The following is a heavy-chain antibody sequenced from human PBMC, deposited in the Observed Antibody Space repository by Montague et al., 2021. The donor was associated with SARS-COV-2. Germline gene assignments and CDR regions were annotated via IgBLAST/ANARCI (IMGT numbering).Heavy chain of an antibody. D-gene: IGHD3-10*01. CDR3: AKACSSGFGESDC. CDR1: GFTFSSYA. V-gene: IGHV3-23*01. Sequence: SLRLSCAASGFTFSSYAMSWVRQAPGKGLEWVSGITGSGASTYYADSVKGRFTISRDNSKNTLYLQMSSLRAEDTAVYYCAKACSSGFGESDCWGQGTLVTVSS. J-gene: IGHJ4*02. CDR2: ITGSGAST.